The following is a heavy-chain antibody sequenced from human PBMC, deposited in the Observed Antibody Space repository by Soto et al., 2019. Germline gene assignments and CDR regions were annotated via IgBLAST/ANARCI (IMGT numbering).Heavy chain of an antibody. D-gene: IGHD6-13*01. Sequence: QVQLQESGPGLVKPSGTLSLTCAVSGGSISTSNWWSWVRQPPGKGLEWIGEVYRTGSTNYIPSLECRLTRSVDKSKNQASLKLPSVTAADTAVYYCARARATIAAAAIFDCWGQGTLVTVSS. CDR1: GGSISTSNW. CDR3: ARARATIAAAAIFDC. CDR2: VYRTGST. V-gene: IGHV4-4*02. J-gene: IGHJ4*02.